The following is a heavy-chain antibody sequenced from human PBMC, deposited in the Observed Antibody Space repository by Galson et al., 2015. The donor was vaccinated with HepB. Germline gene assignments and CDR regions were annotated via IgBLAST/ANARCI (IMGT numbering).Heavy chain of an antibody. Sequence: SVKVSCKASGYTFTNYMHWVRQAPGQGLEWMGIINPSGDSTTYAQKFQGRVTLTRDTSTNTVYMELSSLRSEDTAVYYCARDNSDGTTPTTSWWFDPWGQGTLVTVSS. D-gene: IGHD1-1*01. CDR3: ARDNSDGTTPTTSWWFDP. CDR1: GYTFTNY. V-gene: IGHV1-46*03. CDR2: INPSGDST. J-gene: IGHJ5*02.